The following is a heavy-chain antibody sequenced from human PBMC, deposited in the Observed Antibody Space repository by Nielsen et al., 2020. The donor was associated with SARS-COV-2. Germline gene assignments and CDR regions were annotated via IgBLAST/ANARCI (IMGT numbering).Heavy chain of an antibody. D-gene: IGHD1-7*01. CDR2: IFSHDEK. CDR1: GFSLRNARMG. V-gene: IGHV2-26*01. J-gene: IGHJ6*03. CDR3: ARIQLELRLFYFYYSMDV. Sequence: SGPTLVKPTEPLTLTCTVSGFSLRNARMGVGWIRQPPGRALESLAHIFSHDEKSYSTSLKSRLTISKDTSKSQVVLTMTNMDPVDTATYYCARIQLELRLFYFYYSMDVWGKGTTVTVSS.